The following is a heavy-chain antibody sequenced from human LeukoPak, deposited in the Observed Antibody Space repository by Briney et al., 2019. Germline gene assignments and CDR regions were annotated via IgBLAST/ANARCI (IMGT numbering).Heavy chain of an antibody. CDR1: GGSVSSYY. CDR3: ARTYYYDSSGYLNHWFDP. CDR2: IYDIGST. V-gene: IGHV4-59*08. D-gene: IGHD3-22*01. Sequence: ETLSLTCTVSGGSVSSYYWSWIRQPPGKGLEWIGYIYDIGSTKYNPSLKSRVTVSVDTSKNQFSLKLSSVTAADTAVYHCARTYYYDSSGYLNHWFDPWGQGTLVTVSS. J-gene: IGHJ5*02.